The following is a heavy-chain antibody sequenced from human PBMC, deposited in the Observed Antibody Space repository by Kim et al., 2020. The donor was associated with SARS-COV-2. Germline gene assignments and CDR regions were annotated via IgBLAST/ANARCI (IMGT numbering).Heavy chain of an antibody. Sequence: SVRARFTISRDNAMNRLYRQMNSLSAEDTAVYYCAKEDRIQDYGDYFDYWGQGALVTVSS. J-gene: IGHJ4*02. CDR3: AKEDRIQDYGDYFDY. V-gene: IGHV3-23*01. D-gene: IGHD4-17*01.